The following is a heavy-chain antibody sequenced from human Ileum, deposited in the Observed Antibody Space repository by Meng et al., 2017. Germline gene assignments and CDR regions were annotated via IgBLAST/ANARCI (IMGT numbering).Heavy chain of an antibody. V-gene: IGHV4-4*02. J-gene: IGHJ4*02. D-gene: IGHD3-10*01. Sequence: QVQLQESGPGLVKPSGTLSITCAVSGGSISSSIWWSWVRQPPEKGLEWIGEIHHSGTTNYSPSLKSRLTISVDKSKNQFSLKLQSVTAADTAVYFCARGVVSGSHYNTYWGQGILVTVSS. CDR1: GGSISSSIW. CDR3: ARGVVSGSHYNTY. CDR2: IHHSGTT.